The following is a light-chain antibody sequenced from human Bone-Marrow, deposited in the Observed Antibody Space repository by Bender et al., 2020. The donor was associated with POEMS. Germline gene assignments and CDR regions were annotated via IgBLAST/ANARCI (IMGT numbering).Light chain of an antibody. J-gene: IGLJ2*01. V-gene: IGLV2-23*02. CDR1: SSDVGGYNF. Sequence: QSALTQPRSVSGSPGQSVTISCTGTSSDVGGYNFVSWYQQYPGKAPQLMIYEVSKRPSGVSNRFSGSKSGNTASLTISGLQAEDEADYYCCLYAGSSTLVFGGGTKLTVL. CDR3: CLYAGSSTLV. CDR2: EVS.